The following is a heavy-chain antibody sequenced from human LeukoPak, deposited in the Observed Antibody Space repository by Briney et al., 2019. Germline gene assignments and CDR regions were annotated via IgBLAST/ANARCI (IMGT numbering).Heavy chain of an antibody. Sequence: SETLSLTCAVSGYSISSGYYWGWIRQPPGKGLEWIGEINHSGSTNYNPSLKSRVTISVDTSKNQFSLKLSSVTAADTAVYYCARAKGGSGSYYGGYYYYYYYMDVWGKGTTVTVSS. D-gene: IGHD3-10*01. J-gene: IGHJ6*03. CDR3: ARAKGGSGSYYGGYYYYYYYMDV. CDR1: GYSISSGYY. V-gene: IGHV4-38-2*01. CDR2: INHSGST.